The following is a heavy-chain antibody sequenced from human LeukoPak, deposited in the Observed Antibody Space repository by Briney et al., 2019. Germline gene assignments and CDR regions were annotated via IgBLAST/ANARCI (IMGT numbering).Heavy chain of an antibody. CDR1: GDSITNPKW. V-gene: IGHV4-4*02. D-gene: IGHD4-17*01. CDR2: IYYSGST. CDR3: ATGSTVTFYYYYGMDV. J-gene: IGHJ6*02. Sequence: SETLSLTCAVSGDSITNPKWWSWVRQPPGKGLEWLGEIYYSGSTNYNPSLKSRVTISVDKSKNQFSLKLSSVTAADTAVYYCATGSTVTFYYYYGMDVWGQGTTVAVSS.